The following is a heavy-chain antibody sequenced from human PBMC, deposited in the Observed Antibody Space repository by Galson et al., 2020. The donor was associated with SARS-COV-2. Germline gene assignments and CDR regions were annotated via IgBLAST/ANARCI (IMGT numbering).Heavy chain of an antibody. Sequence: ASETLSLTCTVSGGSISRGDYYWRWIRQPPGKGLEWIGYIYYSGRTYYNPSLKSRITMSVDPSKNHFSLKLSSVTATDTAVYYCARAAYCGRTSCRYFDSWGQGTLVTVSS. CDR3: ARAAYCGRTSCRYFDS. D-gene: IGHD2-2*01. V-gene: IGHV4-30-4*01. J-gene: IGHJ4*02. CDR2: IYYSGRT. CDR1: GGSISRGDYY.